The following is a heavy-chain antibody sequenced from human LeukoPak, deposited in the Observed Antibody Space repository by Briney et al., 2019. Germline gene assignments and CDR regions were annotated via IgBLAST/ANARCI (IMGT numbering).Heavy chain of an antibody. J-gene: IGHJ4*02. CDR2: INPNSGGT. V-gene: IGHV1-2*02. CDR3: ARVSVTTDY. Sequence: ASVKVSCKASVYTFTGYYIHWVGQAPGQGLAWMGGINPNSGGTNFAQKFHGRVTITRDTSISTAYMELSRLRSDDTAVYFCARVSVTTDYWGQGTLVTVSS. D-gene: IGHD4-17*01. CDR1: VYTFTGYY.